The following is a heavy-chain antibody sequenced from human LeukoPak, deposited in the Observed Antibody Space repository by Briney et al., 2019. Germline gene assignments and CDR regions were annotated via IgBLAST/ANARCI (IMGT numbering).Heavy chain of an antibody. J-gene: IGHJ4*02. V-gene: IGHV4-39*05. D-gene: IGHD1-26*01. CDR2: IYYSGST. CDR1: GGSISSSSYY. CDR3: AIHSGSYDFFDY. Sequence: SETPSLTCTVSGGSISSSSYYWGWIRQPPGKGLEWIGSIYYSGSTYYNPSLKSRVTISVDTSKNQFSLKLSSVTAADTAVYYCAIHSGSYDFFDYWGQGTLVTVSS.